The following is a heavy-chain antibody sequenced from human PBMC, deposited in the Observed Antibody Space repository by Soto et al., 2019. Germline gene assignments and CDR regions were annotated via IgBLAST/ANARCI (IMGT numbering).Heavy chain of an antibody. J-gene: IGHJ4*02. Sequence: EVQLLESGGGLVQPGGSLRLSCAASGFTFSTYAMSWVRQAPGKGLEWVSTISKSGGTTYYADSVKGRFTISRDNSKNTVFLQMNSLIAEDTAVYYCARVSSSDCWGQGTLVTVSS. D-gene: IGHD6-6*01. V-gene: IGHV3-23*01. CDR3: ARVSSSDC. CDR1: GFTFSTYA. CDR2: ISKSGGTT.